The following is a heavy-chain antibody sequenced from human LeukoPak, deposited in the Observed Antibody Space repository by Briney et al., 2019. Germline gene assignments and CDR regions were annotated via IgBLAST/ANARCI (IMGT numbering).Heavy chain of an antibody. Sequence: SETLSLTCTVSGGSISNYYWSWIRQPPGKGLEWIGYISHSGSTNYNPSLKSRVTISVDTSKNQFSLKLSSVTAADTAVYYCARHLPDYDFWSGYYSPLDYWGQGTLVTVSS. J-gene: IGHJ4*02. CDR3: ARHLPDYDFWSGYYSPLDY. CDR1: GGSISNYY. D-gene: IGHD3-3*01. CDR2: ISHSGST. V-gene: IGHV4-59*08.